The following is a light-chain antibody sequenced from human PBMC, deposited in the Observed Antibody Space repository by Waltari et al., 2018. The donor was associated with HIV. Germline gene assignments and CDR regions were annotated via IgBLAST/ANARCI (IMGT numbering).Light chain of an antibody. CDR2: AAS. CDR3: QESHSSSLT. CDR1: QSVSTY. V-gene: IGKV1-39*01. Sequence: DIQMTKSPSSLSASVGDRVTITCRASQSVSTYLNWYQYKPEKAPKLLIYAASSLQSGVPSRFSGSGSGTDFTLTISSLQRDDSATYYCQESHSSSLTFGGGTGVEI. J-gene: IGKJ4*01.